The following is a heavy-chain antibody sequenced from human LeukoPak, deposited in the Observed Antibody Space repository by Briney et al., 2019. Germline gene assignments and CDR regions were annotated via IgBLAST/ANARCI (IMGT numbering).Heavy chain of an antibody. Sequence: GGSLRLSCAASGFTFSGYAMNWVRQAPGKGLEWVSGISGASDTIHYADSVKGRFTISRDDFKNTVYLQMNSLRVDDTAVYYCVGLYEDFRGQGTLVTVSS. CDR1: GFTFSGYA. CDR3: VGLYEDF. CDR2: ISGASDTI. V-gene: IGHV3-23*01. D-gene: IGHD3-3*01. J-gene: IGHJ4*02.